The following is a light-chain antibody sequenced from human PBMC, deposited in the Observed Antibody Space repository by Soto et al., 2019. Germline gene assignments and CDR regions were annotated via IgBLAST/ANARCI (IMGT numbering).Light chain of an antibody. CDR2: HVT. CDR1: SSDVGAYNY. V-gene: IGLV2-14*01. J-gene: IGLJ1*01. Sequence: QSALTQPASVSGSLGQSITISCSGTSSDVGAYNYVSWYQQYPGKAPKLMIYHVTDRPPGVSNRFSGAKSGNTASLTISGLQAEDEEDYYCCSYTTSNTFVFGTGTKVTVL. CDR3: CSYTTSNTFV.